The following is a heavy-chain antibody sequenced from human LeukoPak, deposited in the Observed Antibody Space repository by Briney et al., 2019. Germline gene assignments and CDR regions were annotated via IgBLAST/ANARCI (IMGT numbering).Heavy chain of an antibody. D-gene: IGHD3-10*01. J-gene: IGHJ4*02. CDR2: ISYDGSDK. CDR1: GFTFSTYA. V-gene: IGHV3-30*18. Sequence: GGPLRLSCVVSGFTFSTYAMHWVRQAPGKGLEWVAIISYDGSDKYYADSVKGRFTISRDNSKNTLYLQMNSLRAEDTAVYYCAKDIRNDRFGGPGKYWGQGTLVTVSS. CDR3: AKDIRNDRFGGPGKY.